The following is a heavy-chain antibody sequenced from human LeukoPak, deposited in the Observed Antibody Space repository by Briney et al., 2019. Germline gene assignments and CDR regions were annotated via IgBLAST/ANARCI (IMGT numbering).Heavy chain of an antibody. CDR1: GYTFTSYD. V-gene: IGHV1-8*01. D-gene: IGHD4-17*01. CDR2: MNPNSGNT. CDR3: ARSSTVTTWVSILHYYYYGMDV. Sequence: ASVKVSCKASGYTFTSYDINWVRQAPGQGLEWMGWMNPNSGNTGYAQKFQGRVTMTRNTSISTAYMELSSLRSEDTAVYYCARSSTVTTWVSILHYYYYGMDVWGQGTTVTVSS. J-gene: IGHJ6*02.